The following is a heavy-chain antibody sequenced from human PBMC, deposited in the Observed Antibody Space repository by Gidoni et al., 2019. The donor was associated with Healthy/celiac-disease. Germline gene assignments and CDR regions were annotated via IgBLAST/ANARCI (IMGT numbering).Heavy chain of an antibody. CDR3: ARDNIDGSSRY. V-gene: IGHV1-69*09. J-gene: IGHJ4*02. Sequence: QVQLVQSGAEVKKPGSSVKVSCKPSGGTFSSYAISWVRQAPGQGLEWMGRIIPILGIANYAQKFQGRVTITADRSTSTAYIELSSLRSEDTAVYYCARDNIDGSSRYWGQGTLVTVSS. D-gene: IGHD6-13*01. CDR1: GGTFSSYA. CDR2: IIPILGIA.